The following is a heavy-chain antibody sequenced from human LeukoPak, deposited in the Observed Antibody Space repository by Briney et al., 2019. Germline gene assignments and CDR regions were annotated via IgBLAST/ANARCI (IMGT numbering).Heavy chain of an antibody. D-gene: IGHD6-13*01. CDR3: ATTRIAAAGTPAKYYYYMDV. V-gene: IGHV1-24*01. J-gene: IGHJ6*03. CDR1: GYTLTELS. Sequence: ASATVSFTVSGYTLTELSMHWVRQAPRKGLGWMGGFDPEDGETIYAQKFQGRVTMTEDTSTDTAYMELSSLRSEDTAVYYCATTRIAAAGTPAKYYYYMDVWGKGTTVTVSS. CDR2: FDPEDGET.